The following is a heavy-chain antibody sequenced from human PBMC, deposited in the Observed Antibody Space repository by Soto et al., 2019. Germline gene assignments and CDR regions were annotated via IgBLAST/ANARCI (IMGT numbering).Heavy chain of an antibody. D-gene: IGHD3-10*01. CDR2: MYKTGET. CDR3: MKAHESGDFLGMSV. CDR1: GGSVSTGMKY. Sequence: PSETLSLTCTVSGGSVSTGMKYWGWVRQPPGKALEFIGYMYKTGETLLNSSLKGRVTLSMETSKNQFSLTLSSVTAADTAVYFCMKAHESGDFLGMSVWGPGTTVTVSS. V-gene: IGHV4-61*01. J-gene: IGHJ6*02.